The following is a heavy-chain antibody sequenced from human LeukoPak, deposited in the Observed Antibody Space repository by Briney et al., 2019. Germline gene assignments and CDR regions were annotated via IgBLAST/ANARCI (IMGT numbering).Heavy chain of an antibody. J-gene: IGHJ6*03. Sequence: PSETLSPTCTVSGGSISSGSYYWSWIRQPAGKGLEWIGRIYTSGSTNYNPSLKSRVTISVDTSKNQFSLKLSSVTAADTAVYYCARAEYYYGSGSYYYYMDVWGKGTTVTISS. CDR1: GGSISSGSYY. D-gene: IGHD3-10*01. CDR2: IYTSGST. V-gene: IGHV4-61*02. CDR3: ARAEYYYGSGSYYYYMDV.